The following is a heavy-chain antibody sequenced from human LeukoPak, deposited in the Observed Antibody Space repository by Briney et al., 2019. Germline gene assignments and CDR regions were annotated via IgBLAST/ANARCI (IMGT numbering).Heavy chain of an antibody. V-gene: IGHV1-3*01. Sequence: ASVTVSCKASGYTFTSYAMHWVRQAPGQRLEWMGWINAGNGNTKYSQKFQGRVTITRDTSASTAYMELSSLRCEDTAVYYCARDQRGYSYVGFWFDPWGQGTLVTVSS. CDR2: INAGNGNT. J-gene: IGHJ5*02. CDR1: GYTFTSYA. CDR3: ARDQRGYSYVGFWFDP. D-gene: IGHD5-18*01.